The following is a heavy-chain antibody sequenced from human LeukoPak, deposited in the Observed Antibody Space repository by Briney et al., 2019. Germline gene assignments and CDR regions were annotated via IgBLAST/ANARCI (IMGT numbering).Heavy chain of an antibody. V-gene: IGHV4-39*01. CDR2: LYYSGST. CDR3: ARLNCSSTSCLGAFDI. D-gene: IGHD2-2*01. CDR1: GGSISSSSYY. Sequence: SETLSLTRTVSGGSISSSSYYWGWIRQPPGKGLGWIGSLYYSGSTYYNPSLKSRVTISVDTSKNQFSLKLSSVTAADTAVYYCARLNCSSTSCLGAFDIWGQGTMVTVSS. J-gene: IGHJ3*02.